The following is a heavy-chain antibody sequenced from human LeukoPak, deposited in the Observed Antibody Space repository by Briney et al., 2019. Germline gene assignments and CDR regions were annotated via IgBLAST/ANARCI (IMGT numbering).Heavy chain of an antibody. V-gene: IGHV3-30-3*01. CDR1: GGTFSSYA. D-gene: IGHD3-10*01. CDR3: GRGSVGFGELNY. Sequence: PGGSLRLSCAASGGTFSSYAMRWVRQAPGKGLEWVAVISYGGSNKFYADSVKGPFTLSREHSKNTLYLQMNTLRFEATAVYYCGRGSVGFGELNYWGQGTLVTVSS. CDR2: ISYGGSNK. J-gene: IGHJ4*02.